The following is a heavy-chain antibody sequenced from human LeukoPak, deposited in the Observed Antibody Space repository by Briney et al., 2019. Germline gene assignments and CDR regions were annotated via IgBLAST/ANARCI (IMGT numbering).Heavy chain of an antibody. CDR2: IYYSGST. D-gene: IGHD6-6*01. CDR3: ARRVASSSSIDY. J-gene: IGHJ4*02. V-gene: IGHV4-39*01. CDR1: GGSVSSSSAY. Sequence: SATLSLTWTVAGGSVSSSSAYWARLREPAWKGLEWIGKIYYSGSTYYNPTPKSRVTISVDTSKNQFSLKLSSVTAADTAVYYCARRVASSSSIDYWGQGTLVTVSS.